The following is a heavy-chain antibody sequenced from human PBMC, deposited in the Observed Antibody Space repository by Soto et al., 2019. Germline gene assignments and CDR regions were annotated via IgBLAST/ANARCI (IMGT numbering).Heavy chain of an antibody. CDR3: ARVNYYGSGSYYYYYYYGMDV. CDR1: GYTFTSYG. CDR2: ISAYNGNT. D-gene: IGHD3-10*01. V-gene: IGHV1-18*01. J-gene: IGHJ6*02. Sequence: QVQLVQSGAEVKKPGASVKVSCKASGYTFTSYGISWVRQAPGQGLEWMGWISAYNGNTNYAQKLQGRVTMTTDTSTSTAYMELRSLRSDDTAVYYCARVNYYGSGSYYYYYYYGMDVWGQGTTVTVSS.